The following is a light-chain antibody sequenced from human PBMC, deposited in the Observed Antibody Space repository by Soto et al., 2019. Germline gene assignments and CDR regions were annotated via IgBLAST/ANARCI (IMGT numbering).Light chain of an antibody. J-gene: IGKJ2*01. Sequence: EIVLTQSPGTLSLSPGEGATLSCRASQSVTGTNLAWYQQRPGQAPRLLIYDAVMRATGIPDRFSGSGSGTDFTLTISRLEPEDFAVYYCHQYGSSLGTFGQGTKVEI. CDR2: DAV. V-gene: IGKV3-20*01. CDR1: QSVTGTN. CDR3: HQYGSSLGT.